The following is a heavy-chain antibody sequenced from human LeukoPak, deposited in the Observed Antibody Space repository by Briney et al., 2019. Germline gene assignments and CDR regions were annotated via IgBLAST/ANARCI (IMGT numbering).Heavy chain of an antibody. Sequence: GRSLRLSCAASGFTFSSYGMHWVRQAPGKGLEWVAVISYDGSNKYYADSVKGRFTISRDNSKNTLYLQMNSLRAEDTAVYYCAKVNEVAVAGHNWFDPWGQGTLVTVSS. D-gene: IGHD6-19*01. CDR3: AKVNEVAVAGHNWFDP. CDR2: ISYDGSNK. V-gene: IGHV3-30*18. J-gene: IGHJ5*02. CDR1: GFTFSSYG.